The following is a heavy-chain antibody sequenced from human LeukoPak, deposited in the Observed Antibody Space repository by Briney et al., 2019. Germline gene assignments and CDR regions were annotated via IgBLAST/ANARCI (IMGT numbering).Heavy chain of an antibody. D-gene: IGHD2-2*01. Sequence: PGGSLRLSCAASGFTFNSYTMSWVRQAPGKGLEWVSAISGSGGSTYYADSVKGGFTISRDNSKNTLYLQMNSLRAEDTAVYYCAKGVHCSSTSCLACFDPWGQGTLVTVSS. CDR1: GFTFNSYT. CDR2: ISGSGGST. J-gene: IGHJ5*02. V-gene: IGHV3-23*01. CDR3: AKGVHCSSTSCLACFDP.